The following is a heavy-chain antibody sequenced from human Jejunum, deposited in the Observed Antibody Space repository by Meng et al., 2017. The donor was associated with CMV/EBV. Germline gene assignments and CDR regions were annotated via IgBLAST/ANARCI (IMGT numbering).Heavy chain of an antibody. D-gene: IGHD2-15*01. CDR2: IYPGDSDT. V-gene: IGHV5-51*01. Sequence: GSGYSFTTSWIAWVRPMPGKGLEWMGIIYPGDSDTRYSPSFQGQVTISADKSISTAYLQWISLKASDTAMYYCARADIRGDAFDIWGQGTRVTVSS. J-gene: IGHJ3*02. CDR1: GYSFTTSW. CDR3: ARADIRGDAFDI.